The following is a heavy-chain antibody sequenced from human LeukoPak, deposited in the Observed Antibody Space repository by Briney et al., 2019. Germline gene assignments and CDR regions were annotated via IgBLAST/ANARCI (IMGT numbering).Heavy chain of an antibody. D-gene: IGHD3-22*01. J-gene: IGHJ4*02. CDR3: ARAQDSSGYPVY. Sequence: GGSLRLSCAASGLSFGSYWMNWVRQAPGKGLEWVANMNQDGSEKNYVDSVKGRFTISRDNTKNSLFLQMDSLRAEDTAFYYCARAQDSSGYPVYWGQGTLVTVSS. CDR1: GLSFGSYW. V-gene: IGHV3-7*03. CDR2: MNQDGSEK.